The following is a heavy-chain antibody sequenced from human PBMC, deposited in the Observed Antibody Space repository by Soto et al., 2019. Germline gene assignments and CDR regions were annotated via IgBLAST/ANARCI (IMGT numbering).Heavy chain of an antibody. CDR3: ASGYDYVWGSYRYSVGTV. D-gene: IGHD3-16*02. J-gene: IGHJ6*02. CDR2: IIPIFGTA. V-gene: IGHV1-69*12. Sequence: QVQLVQSGAEVKKPGSSVKVSCKASGGTFSSYAISWVRQAPGQGLEWMGGIIPIFGTANYAQKFQGRVTITADXXTXTXXMELSSLRSEDTAVYYCASGYDYVWGSYRYSVGTVWGQGTTVTVSS. CDR1: GGTFSSYA.